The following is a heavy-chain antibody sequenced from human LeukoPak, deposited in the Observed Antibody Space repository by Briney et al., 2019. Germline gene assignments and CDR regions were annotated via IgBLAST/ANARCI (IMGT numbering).Heavy chain of an antibody. D-gene: IGHD2-2*01. CDR2: ISAYNGNT. J-gene: IGHJ6*02. V-gene: IGHV1-18*01. CDR1: GGTFSSYA. CDR3: ARSEDIVVVPAAIQYYYYYYGMDV. Sequence: WASVKVSCKASGGTFSSYAISWVRQAPGQGLEWMGWISAYNGNTNYAQKLQGRVTMTTDTSTSTAYMELRSLRSDDTAVYYCARSEDIVVVPAAIQYYYYYYGMDVWGQGTTVTVSS.